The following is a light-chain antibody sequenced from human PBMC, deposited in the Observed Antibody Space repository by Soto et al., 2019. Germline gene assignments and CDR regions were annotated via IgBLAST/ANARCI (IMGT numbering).Light chain of an antibody. CDR2: DAS. J-gene: IGKJ2*01. CDR3: HQRSNWPPYT. Sequence: EIVLTQSPATLSLSPGERATLSCRASQSVSSSLAWYQQNPGQAPSLLIYDASNMATGIPARFSGSGSGTDFTLTISSLEPEDFAVYYCHQRSNWPPYTFGQGTKLEIK. CDR1: QSVSSS. V-gene: IGKV3-11*01.